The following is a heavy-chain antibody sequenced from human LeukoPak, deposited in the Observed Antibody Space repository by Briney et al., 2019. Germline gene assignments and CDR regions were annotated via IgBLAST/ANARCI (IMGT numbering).Heavy chain of an antibody. CDR3: EGTYYYDSGDDY. CDR1: GFTFRSYA. CDR2: ISGSGTST. J-gene: IGHJ4*02. D-gene: IGHD3-22*01. V-gene: IGHV3-23*01. Sequence: GGSLTLSCAASGFTFRSYAMSWVRQAPGKGLEWVLAISGSGTSTYYADSVKGRFTISRDNSKNTLYLQMNSLRADDTAVYYCEGTYYYDSGDDYWGQGTLVTVSS.